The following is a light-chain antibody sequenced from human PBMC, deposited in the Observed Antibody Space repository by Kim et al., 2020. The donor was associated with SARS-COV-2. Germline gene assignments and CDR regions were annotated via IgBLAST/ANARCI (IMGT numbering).Light chain of an antibody. CDR2: GAS. CDR3: HNFISVPRT. CDR1: QGISNY. V-gene: IGKV1-27*01. Sequence: DIQLTQSPSSLSAFVGDRVTITCRASQGISNYLAWYQQKPGKVPKLLIYGASTLQSGVPSRFSGSGSGTDFTLPIRSLQPENVATNYCHNFISVPRTFGDGGQMGIK. J-gene: IGKJ4*02.